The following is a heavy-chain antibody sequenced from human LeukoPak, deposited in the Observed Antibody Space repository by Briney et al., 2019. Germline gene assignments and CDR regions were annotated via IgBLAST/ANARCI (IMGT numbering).Heavy chain of an antibody. D-gene: IGHD3-10*01. CDR3: EKGQTYGSWSYPGY. J-gene: IGHJ4*02. V-gene: IGHV1-2*02. CDR2: FNPNSGGT. Sequence: ASVKVSFKCSGYTFTVYYMNWVRQAPGQGLGWMGGFNPNSGGTNNAHKFPARVTITRDTAISTTNMDLIRLSSDATAVYACEKGQTYGSWSYPGYWGQGTLVTVSS. CDR1: GYTFTVYY.